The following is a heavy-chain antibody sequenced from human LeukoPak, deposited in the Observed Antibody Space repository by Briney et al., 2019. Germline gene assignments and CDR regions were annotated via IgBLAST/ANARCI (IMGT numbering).Heavy chain of an antibody. CDR2: INHVGST. D-gene: IGHD3-10*01. J-gene: IGHJ4*02. V-gene: IGHV4-34*01. CDR1: GGSFSGYS. CDR3: ARRGLHGSGTLAFGY. Sequence: SDTLSLTCVVSGGSFSGYSWSWFRQPPGKGLEWIGEINHVGSTDYNPSLKSRVILSIDMSKNHFALRLTSLTAADVAVYFRARRGLHGSGTLAFGYWGLGALVTVSS.